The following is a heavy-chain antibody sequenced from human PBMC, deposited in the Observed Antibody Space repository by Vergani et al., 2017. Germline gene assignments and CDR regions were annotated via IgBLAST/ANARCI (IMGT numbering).Heavy chain of an antibody. CDR1: GFSLSTSGVG. J-gene: IGHJ5*02. CDR2: IYWDDDK. D-gene: IGHD3-16*02. CDR3: AHTADDYVWGSYRYPDWFDP. Sequence: QITLKESGPTLVKPTQTLTLTCTFSGFSLSTSGVGVGWIRQPPGKALEWLALIYWDDDKRYSPSLKSRLTITKDTSKNQVVLTMTNMDPVDTATYYCAHTADDYVWGSYRYPDWFDPWGQGTLVTVSS. V-gene: IGHV2-5*02.